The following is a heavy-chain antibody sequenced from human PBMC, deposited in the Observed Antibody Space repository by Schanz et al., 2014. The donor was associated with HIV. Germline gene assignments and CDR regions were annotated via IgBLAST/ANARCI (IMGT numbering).Heavy chain of an antibody. J-gene: IGHJ6*02. CDR2: IWYDGSNK. CDR1: GFTFRSYG. D-gene: IGHD3-16*02. Sequence: VQLVESGGGVVQPGRSLRLSCAASGFTFRSYGMHWVRQALGKGLEWVAVIWYDGSNKYYADSVKGRFTISRDNSKNTLYLQMNSLRAEDTAVYYCARDYRDLQEFYYGMDVWGQGTTVSVS. V-gene: IGHV3-33*01. CDR3: ARDYRDLQEFYYGMDV.